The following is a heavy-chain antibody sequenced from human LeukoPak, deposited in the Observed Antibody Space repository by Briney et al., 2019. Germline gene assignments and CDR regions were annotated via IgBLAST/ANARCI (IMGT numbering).Heavy chain of an antibody. Sequence: PGGSLRLSCAASGFTLSSYGMHWVRQAPGKGLEWVALIRYDGRNKYYADSVKGRFAISRDNSKNTMYLQMNSLKPEDTAVYYCAKDGPPHFDYWGQGTLVTVSS. CDR3: AKDGPPHFDY. CDR2: IRYDGRNK. CDR1: GFTLSSYG. V-gene: IGHV3-30*02. J-gene: IGHJ4*02.